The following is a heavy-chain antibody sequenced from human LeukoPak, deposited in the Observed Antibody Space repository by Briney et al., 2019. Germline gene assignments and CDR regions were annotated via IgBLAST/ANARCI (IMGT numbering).Heavy chain of an antibody. V-gene: IGHV3-13*01. Sequence: GGSLGLSCAASGFTFSSYDMHWVRQGTGKGLEWVSGIGTAGDTYYPGSMKGRFTISRENAKNSLYLQMNTLKAGDTAMYYCARAYGSSWPIDYWGQGTLVTVSS. CDR1: GFTFSSYD. J-gene: IGHJ4*02. CDR3: ARAYGSSWPIDY. D-gene: IGHD6-13*01. CDR2: IGTAGDT.